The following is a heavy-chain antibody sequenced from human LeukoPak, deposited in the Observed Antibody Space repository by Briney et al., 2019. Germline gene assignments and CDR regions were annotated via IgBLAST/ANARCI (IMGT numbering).Heavy chain of an antibody. CDR2: ISGDGTAR. J-gene: IGHJ5*02. CDR1: GFTFSTYR. V-gene: IGHV3-74*01. CDR3: VRGRGSYGWFDP. Sequence: GGSLRLSCAASGFTFSTYRIHWVRQAPGKGLVWVSRISGDGTARNYANSVKGRFTISRDDAKNTVDLQMNSLRGEDTAVYYCVRGRGSYGWFDPWGQGTLVTVSS. D-gene: IGHD3-10*01.